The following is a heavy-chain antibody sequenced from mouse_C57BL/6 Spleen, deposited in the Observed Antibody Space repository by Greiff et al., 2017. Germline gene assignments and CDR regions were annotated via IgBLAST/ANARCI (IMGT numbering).Heavy chain of an antibody. CDR3: ARRYYGSSYLDC. D-gene: IGHD1-1*01. CDR1: GYTFTSYW. V-gene: IGHV1-55*01. CDR2: IYPGSGST. J-gene: IGHJ2*01. Sequence: VQLQQPGAELVKPGASVKMSCKASGYTFTSYWITWVKQRPGQGLEWIGDIYPGSGSTNYNETFKSKATLTVDTSASTAYMQLSSLTSEDSAVYYCARRYYGSSYLDCWGQGTTLTVSS.